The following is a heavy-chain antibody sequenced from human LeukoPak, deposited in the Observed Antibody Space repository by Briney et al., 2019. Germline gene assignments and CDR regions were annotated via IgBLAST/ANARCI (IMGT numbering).Heavy chain of an antibody. D-gene: IGHD2-15*01. CDR3: ARDSGCSGGSCGYYFDY. J-gene: IGHJ4*02. Sequence: PGGSLRLSCAASGFTFSSYAMHWVRQAPGKGLEWVAVISYDGSNKYYADSVKGRFTISRDNSKNTLYLQMNSLRAEDTAVYYCARDSGCSGGSCGYYFDYWGQGTLVTVSS. CDR1: GFTFSSYA. CDR2: ISYDGSNK. V-gene: IGHV3-30*04.